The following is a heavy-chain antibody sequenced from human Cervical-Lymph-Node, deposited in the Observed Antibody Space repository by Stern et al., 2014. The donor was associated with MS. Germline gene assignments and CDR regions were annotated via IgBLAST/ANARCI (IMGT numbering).Heavy chain of an antibody. D-gene: IGHD6-19*01. CDR2: INPKNGHT. Sequence: VQLVQSDAEVTKPGASVKVSCRPSGYIFTAYYIHWVRQAPGQGLEWMGWINPKNGHTKYAQNFQDRVTMTRDTSLKTVYMEFSKVRSDDTALYFCARDRASAWYALDFWGQGTLVTVSS. CDR3: ARDRASAWYALDF. V-gene: IGHV1-2*02. J-gene: IGHJ4*02. CDR1: GYIFTAYY.